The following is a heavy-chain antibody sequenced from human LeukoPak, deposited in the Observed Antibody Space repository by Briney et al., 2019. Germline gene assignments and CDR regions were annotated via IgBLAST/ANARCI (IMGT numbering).Heavy chain of an antibody. V-gene: IGHV4-59*12. D-gene: IGHD3/OR15-3a*01. CDR1: GGSISSYY. CDR2: IYDSGST. Sequence: SETLSLTCTVSGGSISSYYWSWIRQPPGKGLEWIGYIYDSGSTNYNPSLKSRVTISVDTSKNQFSLKLSSVTAADTAVYYCARGAYDRWAGRPFLDYWGQGTLVTVSS. CDR3: ARGAYDRWAGRPFLDY. J-gene: IGHJ4*02.